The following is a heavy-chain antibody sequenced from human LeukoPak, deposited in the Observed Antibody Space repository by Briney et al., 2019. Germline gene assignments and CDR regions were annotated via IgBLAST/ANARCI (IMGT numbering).Heavy chain of an antibody. D-gene: IGHD3-22*01. CDR3: ATTSEYYYDSSGSLGN. J-gene: IGHJ4*02. V-gene: IGHV1-69*13. CDR2: IIPIFGTA. Sequence: ASVQVSCKASGGTFSSYAISWVRQAPGQGLEWMGGIIPIFGTANYAQKFQGRVTITADESTSTAYMELSSLRSEDTAVYYCATTSEYYYDSSGSLGNWGQGTLVTVSS. CDR1: GGTFSSYA.